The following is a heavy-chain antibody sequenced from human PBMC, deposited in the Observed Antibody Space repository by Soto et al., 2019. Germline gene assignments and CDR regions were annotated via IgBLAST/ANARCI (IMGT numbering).Heavy chain of an antibody. CDR2: IWYDGSKK. Sequence: GGSLRLSCAASGFTFNNYGMHWVRQAPGKGLEWVAVIWYDGSKKYYADSVKGRFTISRDNSKNTLYLQMNSLRAEDTAVYYCARGRRLAVAGIQFDYWGQGTLVTVS. CDR3: ARGRRLAVAGIQFDY. CDR1: GFTFNNYG. V-gene: IGHV3-33*01. D-gene: IGHD6-19*01. J-gene: IGHJ4*02.